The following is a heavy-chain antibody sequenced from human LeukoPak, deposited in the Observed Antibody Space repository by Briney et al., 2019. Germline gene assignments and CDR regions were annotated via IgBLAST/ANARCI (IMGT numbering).Heavy chain of an antibody. V-gene: IGHV1-18*01. CDR1: GYTFTSYG. D-gene: IGHD3-3*01. CDR3: ARGQRVLRFLEWFRSPGAFDI. CDR2: IGAYNGNT. J-gene: IGHJ3*02. Sequence: ASVKVSFKASGYTFTSYGISWVRQAPGQGLEWMGWIGAYNGNTNYAQKLQGRVIMTTDTSTSTAYMELRSLRSDDTAVYYCARGQRVLRFLEWFRSPGAFDIWGQGTMVTVSS.